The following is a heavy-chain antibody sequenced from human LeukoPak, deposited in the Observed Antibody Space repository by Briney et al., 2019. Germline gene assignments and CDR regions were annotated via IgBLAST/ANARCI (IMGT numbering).Heavy chain of an antibody. D-gene: IGHD3-9*01. CDR1: GVSIRDNNYS. J-gene: IGHJ6*03. Sequence: SETLSLTCTVSGVSIRDNNYSWGWVRQPPGKGLEWIGGIFHSGRTFYNPSLRSRVSMSVDTSKKQIALTVSSVTAADTAVYYCARLLSYDILTDNYYKYYMDVWGKGATVTVSS. V-gene: IGHV4-39*01. CDR2: IFHSGRT. CDR3: ARLLSYDILTDNYYKYYMDV.